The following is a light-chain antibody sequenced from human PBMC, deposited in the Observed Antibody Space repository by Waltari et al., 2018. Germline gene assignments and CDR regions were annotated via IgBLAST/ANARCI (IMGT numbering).Light chain of an antibody. V-gene: IGLV1-40*01. CDR3: QSYDNTLSGSHVV. CDR2: GNR. Sequence: QSVLTQPPSVSGAPGQRVIISCTGSSYNIGAGYDVHWYQQFPGIAPKLLIYGNRNRPSGVPDRFSGSKSGTSASLVISGLQAEDEADYYCQSYDNTLSGSHVVFGGGTKLTVL. J-gene: IGLJ2*01. CDR1: SYNIGAGYD.